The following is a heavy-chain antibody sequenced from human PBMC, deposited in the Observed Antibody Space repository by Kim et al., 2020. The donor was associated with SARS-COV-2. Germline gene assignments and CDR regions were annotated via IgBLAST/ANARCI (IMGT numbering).Heavy chain of an antibody. CDR1: GYSFTSYW. CDR3: ARAFATAMGGPAFFAY. CDR2: IYPGDSDT. D-gene: IGHD5-18*01. Sequence: GESLKISCKGSGYSFTSYWIGWVRQMPGKGLEWMGIIYPGDSDTRYSPSFQGQVTISADKSISTAYLQWSSLKASDTAIYYCARAFATAMGGPAFFAYWGPGTLVTDS. J-gene: IGHJ4*02. V-gene: IGHV5-51*01.